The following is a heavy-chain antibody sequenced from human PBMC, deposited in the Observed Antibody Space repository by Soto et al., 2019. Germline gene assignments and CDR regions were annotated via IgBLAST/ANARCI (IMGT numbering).Heavy chain of an antibody. V-gene: IGHV3-21*01. CDR2: ISPSSNYI. J-gene: IGHJ4*02. CDR1: GFTFSPYS. Sequence: EVQLVESGGGLVRPGGSLRLSCAASGFTFSPYSMNWVRQAPGKGLEWVSSISPSSNYIYYASSVKGRFTISRDNAKNSLYLQMNSLRAEDTAVYYCARDPTIGGYFDYWGQGTLVTVSS. D-gene: IGHD3-3*01. CDR3: ARDPTIGGYFDY.